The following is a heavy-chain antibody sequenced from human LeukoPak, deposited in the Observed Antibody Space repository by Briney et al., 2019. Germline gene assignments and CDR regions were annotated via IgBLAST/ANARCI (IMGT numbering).Heavy chain of an antibody. D-gene: IGHD5-18*01. CDR1: GGSFSGYY. CDR2: INHSGST. J-gene: IGHJ4*02. CDR3: ASSDTAMVSRY. Sequence: KPSETLSLTCAVYGGSFSGYYWSWIRQPPGKGLEWIGEINHSGSTNYNPSLKSRVTISVDTSKNQFSLKLSSVTAADTAVYYCASSDTAMVSRYWGQGTLVTVSS. V-gene: IGHV4-34*01.